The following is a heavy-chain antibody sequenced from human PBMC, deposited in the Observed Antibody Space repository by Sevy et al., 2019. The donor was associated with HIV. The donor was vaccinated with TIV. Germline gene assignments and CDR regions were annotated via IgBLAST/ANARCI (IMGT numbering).Heavy chain of an antibody. D-gene: IGHD2-15*01. Sequence: ASVKVSCKASGYTFTGYYMHWVRQAPGQGLEWMGRINPNSGGTNYAQKFQGRVTMTRDTSISTAYMELSRLGSDDTAGYYCARGGGCSGGSCYGEHAFDIWGQGTMVTVSS. J-gene: IGHJ3*02. CDR1: GYTFTGYY. V-gene: IGHV1-2*06. CDR2: INPNSGGT. CDR3: ARGGGCSGGSCYGEHAFDI.